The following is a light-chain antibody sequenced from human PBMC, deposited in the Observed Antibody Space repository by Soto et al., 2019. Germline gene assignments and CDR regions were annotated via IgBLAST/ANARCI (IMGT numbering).Light chain of an antibody. CDR2: NNN. CDR1: SSNIGSNT. V-gene: IGLV1-44*01. J-gene: IGLJ1*01. CDR3: AAWDDSLNGLV. Sequence: QSVLTQPPSASGTPGQRVTIPCSGSSSNIGSNTVNWDQQLPGTAPKLLIYNNNQRPSGVPDRFAGSKSGTSASLAISGLQSEDEAEYYCAAWDDSLNGLVFGIGTKLTVL.